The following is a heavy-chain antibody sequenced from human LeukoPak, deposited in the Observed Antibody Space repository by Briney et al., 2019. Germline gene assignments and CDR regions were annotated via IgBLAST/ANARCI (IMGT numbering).Heavy chain of an antibody. J-gene: IGHJ5*02. D-gene: IGHD6-13*01. V-gene: IGHV4-59*01. CDR2: IYYSGST. CDR1: GGSISSYY. CDR3: ARVVRAAAVDWFDP. Sequence: PSETLSLTCTVSGGSISSYYWSWIRQPPGKGLEWIGYIYYSGSTNYNPSLKSRVTISVDTSMNQFSLKLSSVTAADTAVYYCARVVRAAAVDWFDPWGQGTLVTVSS.